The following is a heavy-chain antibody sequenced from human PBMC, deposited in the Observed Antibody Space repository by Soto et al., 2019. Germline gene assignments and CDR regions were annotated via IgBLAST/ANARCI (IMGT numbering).Heavy chain of an antibody. V-gene: IGHV3-48*01. J-gene: IGHJ4*02. Sequence: EVQLVESGGGLVQPGGSLRLSCVASGFTFSSYSMNWVRQAPGEGLEWVSYITSSSSTMYYADSVKGRFTISRDNAKNSLYLQMNSLRAEDTAVYYCARIMTTGTTLHYWGQGILVTVSS. CDR3: ARIMTTGTTLHY. D-gene: IGHD4-17*01. CDR2: ITSSSSTM. CDR1: GFTFSSYS.